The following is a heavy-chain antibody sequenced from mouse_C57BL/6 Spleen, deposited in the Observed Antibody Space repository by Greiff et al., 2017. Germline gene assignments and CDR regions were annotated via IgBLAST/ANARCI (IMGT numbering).Heavy chain of an antibody. J-gene: IGHJ3*01. Sequence: VQLQESGAELVRPGASVKLSCKASGYTFTDYYINWVKQRPGQGLEWIARIYPGSGNTYYNEKFKGKFTLAEEKSSSNAYMQLSRLTSEDSAVYFCGREGFAYWGQGTLVTVSA. CDR1: GYTFTDYY. V-gene: IGHV1-76*01. CDR3: GREGFAY. CDR2: IYPGSGNT.